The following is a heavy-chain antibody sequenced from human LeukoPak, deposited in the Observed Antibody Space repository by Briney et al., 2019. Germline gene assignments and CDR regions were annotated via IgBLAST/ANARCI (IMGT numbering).Heavy chain of an antibody. CDR2: IWYDGSNK. CDR1: GFTFSSYG. J-gene: IGHJ6*02. V-gene: IGHV3-33*01. CDR3: AGSGIAVAGTDYYHGMDV. Sequence: GGSLRLSCAASGFTFSSYGMPWVRQAPGKGLEWAAVIWYDGSNKYYADSVKGRFTISRDNSKNTLYLQMSSLRAEDTALYYCAGSGIAVAGTDYYHGMDVWGQGTTVTVSS. D-gene: IGHD6-19*01.